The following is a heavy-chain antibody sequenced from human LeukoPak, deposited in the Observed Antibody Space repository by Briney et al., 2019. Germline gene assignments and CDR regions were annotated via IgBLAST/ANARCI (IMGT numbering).Heavy chain of an antibody. V-gene: IGHV7-4-1*02. CDR2: INTNTGNP. D-gene: IGHD6-13*01. J-gene: IGHJ5*02. CDR1: GYTFTSYA. CDR3: AKYSSSWHLGSWFDP. Sequence: GASVKVSCKASGYTFTSYAMNWVRQAPGQGLEWMGWINTNTGNPTYAQGFTGRFVFSLDTSVSTAYLQISSLKAEDTAVYYCAKYSSSWHLGSWFDPWGQGTLVTVSS.